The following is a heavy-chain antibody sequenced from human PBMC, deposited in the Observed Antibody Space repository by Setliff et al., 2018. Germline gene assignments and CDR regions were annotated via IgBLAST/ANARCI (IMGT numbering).Heavy chain of an antibody. Sequence: SETLSLTCAVYGGSFSGYYWSWIRQPPGKGPEWIGEINHSGSTNYNPSLKSRVTISVDTSKNQFSLKLSSVTAADTAVYYCARECYYGSGSYGYWGQGTLVTVSS. D-gene: IGHD3-10*01. CDR2: INHSGST. CDR1: GGSFSGYY. V-gene: IGHV4-34*01. J-gene: IGHJ4*02. CDR3: ARECYYGSGSYGY.